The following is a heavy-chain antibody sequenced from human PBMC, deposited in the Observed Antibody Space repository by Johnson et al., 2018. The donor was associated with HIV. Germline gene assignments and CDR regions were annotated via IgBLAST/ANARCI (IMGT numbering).Heavy chain of an antibody. CDR1: GFTFSTYA. Sequence: QVQLVESGGGVAQPGRSLRLSCAASGFTFSTYAFHWVRQAPGKGLDWVAVISYDGSNNYYADSVQGRFTISRDNSKNTLYLQMNSLRAEDTAVYYCARDQVAVVSHGAAFDIWGQGTMVTVSS. CDR3: ARDQVAVVSHGAAFDI. V-gene: IGHV3-30*04. J-gene: IGHJ3*02. D-gene: IGHD4-23*01. CDR2: ISYDGSNN.